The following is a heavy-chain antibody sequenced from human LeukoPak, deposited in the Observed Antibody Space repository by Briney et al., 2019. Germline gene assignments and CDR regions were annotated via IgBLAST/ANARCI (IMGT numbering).Heavy chain of an antibody. V-gene: IGHV3-48*04. CDR3: ASGGPWSSTNDYYYCYMDV. D-gene: IGHD2-2*01. CDR1: GFTLSTSA. CDR2: ISGISNTI. Sequence: GSLPLSCPASGFTLSTSAMNGARRAPGKGLEWLSYISGISNTIYYADPVKGRFTVSRDNAKNSLHLQLNGLRTDDPAVYCCASGGPWSSTNDYYYCYMDVWGKGTTVTVSS. J-gene: IGHJ6*03.